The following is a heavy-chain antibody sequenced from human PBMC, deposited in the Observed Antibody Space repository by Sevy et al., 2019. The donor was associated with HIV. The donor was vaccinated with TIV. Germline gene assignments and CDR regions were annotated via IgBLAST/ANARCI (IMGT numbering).Heavy chain of an antibody. D-gene: IGHD1-7*01. CDR2: LSGNGGST. CDR1: GFTFSSYA. V-gene: IGHV3-23*01. Sequence: GGSLRLSSAASGFTFSSYAMSWVRQAPGKGLEWVSGLSGNGGSTNYADSVKGRFALSRDNSKNTLYLQMNNLRAEDTAIYFCAKDRIWELGDAFDIWGQGTMVTVSS. J-gene: IGHJ3*02. CDR3: AKDRIWELGDAFDI.